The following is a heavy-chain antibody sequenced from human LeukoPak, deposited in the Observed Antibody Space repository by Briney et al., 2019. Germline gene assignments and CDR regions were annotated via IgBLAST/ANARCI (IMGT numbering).Heavy chain of an antibody. CDR1: GGSISTDNW. CDR2: IYHSGST. D-gene: IGHD6-13*01. V-gene: IGHV4-4*02. Sequence: SGTLSLTCVVSGGSISTDNWWSWVRQPPGKGLEWIGEIYHSGSTNYNPSLKSRVTILVDKSKNQFSLKLSSVTAADTAVYYCARGDSSTSYYYYYGMDVWGQGTTVTVSS. J-gene: IGHJ6*02. CDR3: ARGDSSTSYYYYYGMDV.